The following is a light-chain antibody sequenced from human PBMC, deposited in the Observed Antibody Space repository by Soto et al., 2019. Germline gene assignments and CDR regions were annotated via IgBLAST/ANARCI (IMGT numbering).Light chain of an antibody. CDR3: QNFDSAPQT. J-gene: IGKJ1*01. V-gene: IGKV2-28*01. Sequence: DIMMTQTPPSLPFNPGEPSSISCRSSQSLLHSNTYTYFHWYLQNPGSLHRLLIYGASTRATGIPARFSGSGSGTEFTLTISSLQPEDVATYYCQNFDSAPQTFGQGTKVDI. CDR1: QSLLHSNTYTY. CDR2: GAS.